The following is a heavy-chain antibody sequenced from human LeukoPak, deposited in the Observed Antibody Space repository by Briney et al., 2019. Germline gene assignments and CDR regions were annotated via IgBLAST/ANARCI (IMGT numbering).Heavy chain of an antibody. CDR2: INPNSGGT. Sequence: ASVKVSCKPSGYTFTGYYMHCVRQAPGQGLEWMGWINPNSGGTNYAQKFQGRVTMTRDTSISTAYMELIRLRSDDTAIYYCARDEDFSGGNPVDYWGQGTLVTVSS. CDR1: GYTFTGYY. V-gene: IGHV1-2*02. J-gene: IGHJ4*02. CDR3: ARDEDFSGGNPVDY. D-gene: IGHD1-14*01.